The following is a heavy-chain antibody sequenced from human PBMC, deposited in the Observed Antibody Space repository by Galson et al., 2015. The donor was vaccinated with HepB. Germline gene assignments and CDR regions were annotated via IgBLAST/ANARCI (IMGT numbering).Heavy chain of an antibody. CDR3: ARYSFYDNTGYPVPRNFGVDV. J-gene: IGHJ6*02. CDR2: TYYRSKWYN. V-gene: IGHV6-1*01. CDR1: GDSVSSSTAA. Sequence: CAISGDSVSSSTAAWNWIRQSPSRGLEWLGRTYYRSKWYNDYAVSVKSRITINPDTSKNQFSLQLSSVTPDDTAVYYCARYSFYDNTGYPVPRNFGVDVWGQGTTVTVSS. D-gene: IGHD3-22*01.